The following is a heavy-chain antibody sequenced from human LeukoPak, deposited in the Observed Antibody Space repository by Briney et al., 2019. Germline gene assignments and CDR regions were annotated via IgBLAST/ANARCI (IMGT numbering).Heavy chain of an antibody. CDR1: GGSFSGYY. CDR3: AREDAFDI. V-gene: IGHV4-34*01. J-gene: IGHJ3*02. CDR2: INHSGST. Sequence: SETLSLTCAVYGGSFSGYYWSWIRQPPGKGLEWIGEINHSGSTNYNPSLKSRVTISVDTSKNQFSLKLSSVTAADTAVYYCAREDAFDIWGQGTMVTVPS.